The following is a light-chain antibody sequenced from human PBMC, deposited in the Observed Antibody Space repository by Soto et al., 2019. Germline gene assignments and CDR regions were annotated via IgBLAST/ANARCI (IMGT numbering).Light chain of an antibody. CDR2: DAS. CDR1: QSVSSY. V-gene: IGKV3-11*01. J-gene: IGKJ4*01. Sequence: IVLTQSPAPLSLSPGERATLSCRASQSVSSYLAWYQQKPGQAPRLLIYDASNRATGIPARFSGSGSGTDFTLTISSLEPEDFAVYYCQQRSNWPPLTFGGGTKVDIK. CDR3: QQRSNWPPLT.